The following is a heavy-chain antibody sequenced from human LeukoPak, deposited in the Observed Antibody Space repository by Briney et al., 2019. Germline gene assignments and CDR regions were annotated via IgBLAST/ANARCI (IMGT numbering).Heavy chain of an antibody. D-gene: IGHD6-19*01. Sequence: SETLSLTCTVSGYSISSGYYWGWIRQPPGKGLEWIGSIYHSGSTYYNPSLKSRVTISVDTSKNQFSLKLSSVTAADTAVYYCARAPPVAGHNWFDPWGQGTLVTVSS. CDR1: GYSISSGYY. CDR2: IYHSGST. V-gene: IGHV4-38-2*02. J-gene: IGHJ5*02. CDR3: ARAPPVAGHNWFDP.